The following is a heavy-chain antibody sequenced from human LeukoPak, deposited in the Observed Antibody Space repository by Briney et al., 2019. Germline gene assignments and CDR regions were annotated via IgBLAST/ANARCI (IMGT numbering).Heavy chain of an antibody. J-gene: IGHJ4*02. CDR3: TRQQDNNGWSDY. V-gene: IGHV3-74*01. CDR1: GFTLSRYW. CDR2: ISSNGSVT. D-gene: IGHD6-19*01. Sequence: GGSLRLSCAASGFTLSRYWMHWVRQAPGKGLAWVSRISSNGSVTTYADSVKGRFTISSDSAKNTLYLQMNSLGVEDTAVYFCTRQQDNNGWSDYWGRGTLVTVSS.